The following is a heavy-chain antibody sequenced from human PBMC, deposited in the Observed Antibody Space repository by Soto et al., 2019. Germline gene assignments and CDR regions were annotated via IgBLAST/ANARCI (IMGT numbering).Heavy chain of an antibody. J-gene: IGHJ4*02. Sequence: SETLSLTCTVSGGSISSGGYCWSWIRQHPGKGLEWIGYIYYSGSTYYNPSLKSRVTISVDTSKNQFSLKLSSVTAADTAVYYCARATYYYGDFDYWGQGTLVTVSS. CDR1: GGSISSGGYC. V-gene: IGHV4-31*03. CDR2: IYYSGST. CDR3: ARATYYYGDFDY. D-gene: IGHD3-10*01.